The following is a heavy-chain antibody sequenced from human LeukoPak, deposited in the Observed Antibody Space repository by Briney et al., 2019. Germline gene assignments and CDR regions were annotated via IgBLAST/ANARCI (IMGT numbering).Heavy chain of an antibody. Sequence: SETLSLTCTVSGGSISSSSYYWGWIRQPPGKGLEWIGSIYYSGSTYYNPSLKSRVTISVDTSKNQFSLKLSSVTATDTAVYYCARGLGSAVSPQGWYFDLWGRGTLVTVSS. D-gene: IGHD2-15*01. V-gene: IGHV4-39*07. CDR1: GGSISSSSYY. CDR3: ARGLGSAVSPQGWYFDL. J-gene: IGHJ2*01. CDR2: IYYSGST.